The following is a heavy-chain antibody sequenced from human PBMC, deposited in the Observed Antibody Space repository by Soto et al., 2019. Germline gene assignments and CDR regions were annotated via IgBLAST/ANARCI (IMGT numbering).Heavy chain of an antibody. D-gene: IGHD5-12*01. V-gene: IGHV1-2*04. CDR1: GYTFTGYY. CDR2: INPNSGGT. Sequence: ASVKVSCKASGYTFTGYYMHWVRQAPGQGLEWMGWINPNSGGTNYAQKFQGWVTMTRDTSISTAYMELSRLRSDDTAVYYCARGREYSGRPGALDIWGQRTMVTVSS. J-gene: IGHJ3*02. CDR3: ARGREYSGRPGALDI.